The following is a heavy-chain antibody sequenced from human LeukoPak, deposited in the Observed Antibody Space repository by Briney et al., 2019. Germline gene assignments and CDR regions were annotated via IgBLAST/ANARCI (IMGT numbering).Heavy chain of an antibody. J-gene: IGHJ4*02. CDR2: INPSGGST. V-gene: IGHV1-46*01. CDR1: GYTFTSYY. D-gene: IGHD2-21*02. CDR3: ARDLGVYGYCGGDCRNY. Sequence: AASVKVSCKASGYTFTSYYMHWLRQAPGQGLEWMGIINPSGGSTSYAQKFQGRVTMTRDTSTSTVYMELSSLRSEDTAVYYCARDLGVYGYCGGDCRNYWGQGTLVTVSS.